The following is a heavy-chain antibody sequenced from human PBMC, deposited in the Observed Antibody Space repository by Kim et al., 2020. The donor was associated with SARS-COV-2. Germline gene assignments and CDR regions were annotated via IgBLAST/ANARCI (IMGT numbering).Heavy chain of an antibody. CDR1: GGSISSGGYY. J-gene: IGHJ6*02. CDR3: ARDAYYDILTGYPDDGDKGGMDV. V-gene: IGHV4-31*03. Sequence: SETLSLTCTVSGGSISSGGYYWSWIRQHPGKGLEWIGYIYYSGSTYYNPSLKSRVTISVDTSKNQFSLKLSSVTAADTAVYYCARDAYYDILTGYPDDGDKGGMDVWGQGTTVTVSS. CDR2: IYYSGST. D-gene: IGHD3-9*01.